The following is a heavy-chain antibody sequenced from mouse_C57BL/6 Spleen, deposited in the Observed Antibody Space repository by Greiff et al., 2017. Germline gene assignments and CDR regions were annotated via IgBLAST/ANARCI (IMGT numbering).Heavy chain of an antibody. CDR3: TMGFYYGSSHWYFDV. J-gene: IGHJ1*03. CDR2: IDPETGGT. V-gene: IGHV1-15*01. D-gene: IGHD1-1*01. CDR1: GYTFTDYE. Sequence: QVKLKESGAELVRPGASVTLSCKASGYTFTDYEMHWVKQTPVHGLEWIGAIDPETGGTAYNQKFKGKAILTADKSSSTAYMELRVLTSEDSAVYYCTMGFYYGSSHWYFDVWGTGTTVTVSS.